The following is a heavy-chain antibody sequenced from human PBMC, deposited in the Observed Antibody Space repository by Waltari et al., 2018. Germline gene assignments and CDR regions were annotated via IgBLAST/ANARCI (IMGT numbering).Heavy chain of an antibody. J-gene: IGHJ6*02. V-gene: IGHV3-30*18. CDR3: AKDLGYSSGWYLGWGATYYGMDV. CDR1: GFTFSSYG. Sequence: QVQLVESGGGVVQPGRSLRLSCAASGFTFSSYGMHWVRQAPGKGLEWVAVISYDGSNKYYADSVKGRFTISRDNSKNTLYLQMNSLRAEDTAVYYCAKDLGYSSGWYLGWGATYYGMDVWGQGTTVTVSS. CDR2: ISYDGSNK. D-gene: IGHD6-19*01.